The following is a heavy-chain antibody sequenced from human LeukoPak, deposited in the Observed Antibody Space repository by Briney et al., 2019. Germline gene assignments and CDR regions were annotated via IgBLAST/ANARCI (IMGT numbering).Heavy chain of an antibody. CDR2: IYDTGST. V-gene: IGHV4-59*01. CDR1: GDSTSSYY. D-gene: IGHD5-18*01. CDR3: ARGTVTYGYSYYFDY. Sequence: PSETLSLTCTVSGDSTSSYYWSWIRQPPGKGLEWIGYIYDTGSTNYNPSLRSRVTMSMDTSKKQFSLKLNSVTAADTAVYYCARGTVTYGYSYYFDYWGQGILVTISS. J-gene: IGHJ4*02.